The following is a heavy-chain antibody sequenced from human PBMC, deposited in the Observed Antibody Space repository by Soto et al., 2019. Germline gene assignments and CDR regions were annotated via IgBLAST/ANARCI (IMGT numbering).Heavy chain of an antibody. Sequence: QVQLVQAGAEVKKPGASVKVSCKASGYTFTSYGISWVRQAPGQGLEWMGWISAYNGNTNYAQKLKGRVTMTTDTSTSTAYMELRSLRSDDTAVYYCARDGSSRWYLNWFDPWGQGTLVTVSS. CDR3: ARDGSSRWYLNWFDP. J-gene: IGHJ5*02. CDR2: ISAYNGNT. CDR1: GYTFTSYG. D-gene: IGHD6-13*01. V-gene: IGHV1-18*01.